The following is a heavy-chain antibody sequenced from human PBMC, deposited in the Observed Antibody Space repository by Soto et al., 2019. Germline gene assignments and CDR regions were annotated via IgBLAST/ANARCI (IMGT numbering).Heavy chain of an antibody. CDR1: GFTFSNAW. J-gene: IGHJ4*02. V-gene: IGHV3-15*01. Sequence: EVPLVESGGGLVKPGGSLRLSCAASGFTFSNAWMSWVRQAPGKGLEWVGRIKSKTDGGTTDYAAPVKGRFTISRDDSKNTLYLQRNSLKTEDTAVYYCTTDLAPCVSSGGSCYATDLYSTLDYWGQGTLFTVSS. CDR2: IKSKTDGGTT. D-gene: IGHD2-15*01. CDR3: TTDLAPCVSSGGSCYATDLYSTLDY.